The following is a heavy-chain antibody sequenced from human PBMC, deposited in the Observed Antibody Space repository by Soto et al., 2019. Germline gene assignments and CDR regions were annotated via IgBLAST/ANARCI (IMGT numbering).Heavy chain of an antibody. J-gene: IGHJ6*04. V-gene: IGHV1-69*08. CDR1: GDTFSSHN. CDR2: IIPTLGKP. Sequence: QVQLVQSGAEVKKPGSSVKVSCKVSGDTFSSHNINWVRQAPGQGLEWMGRIIPTLGKPNYAQKFRDRVTIPAEKITSTDYIELSSLRSDDTAVYYCGRDTTTFPYYYGMEVWGKGTTVPVSS. CDR3: GRDTTTFPYYYGMEV. D-gene: IGHD1-1*01.